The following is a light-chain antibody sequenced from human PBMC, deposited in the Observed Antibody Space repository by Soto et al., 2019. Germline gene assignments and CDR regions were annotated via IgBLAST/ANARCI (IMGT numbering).Light chain of an antibody. CDR2: NSS. CDR1: QSVRRNY. CDR3: QQYRDLPQT. J-gene: IGKJ1*01. V-gene: IGKV3-20*01. Sequence: EIVLTQSPGTLSLSPGERATLSCRASQSVRRNYLARYQQKPGQAPRLLIYNSSTRATGIPDRFSGSGSGTDFTLTISRLEPEDFALYYCQQYRDLPQTFGQGTQVEIK.